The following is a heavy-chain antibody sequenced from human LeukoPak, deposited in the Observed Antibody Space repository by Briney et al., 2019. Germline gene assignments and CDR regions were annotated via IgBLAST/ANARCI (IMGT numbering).Heavy chain of an antibody. J-gene: IGHJ4*02. D-gene: IGHD2-15*01. V-gene: IGHV3-7*01. Sequence: PGGSLRLSCAASGFTVSSNYMSWVRQAPGKGLEWVANIKQDGSEKYYADSVQGRFTISRDNAKNSLYLQMNSLRVEDTAVYYCARGHCSGGRCYSSLYDYWGLGTLVTVSS. CDR2: IKQDGSEK. CDR1: GFTVSSNY. CDR3: ARGHCSGGRCYSSLYDY.